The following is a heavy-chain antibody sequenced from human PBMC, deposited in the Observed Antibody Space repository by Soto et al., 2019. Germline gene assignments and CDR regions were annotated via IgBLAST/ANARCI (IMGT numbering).Heavy chain of an antibody. J-gene: IGHJ4*02. CDR1: GGSISSGDYS. D-gene: IGHD6-13*01. Sequence: SETLSLTCAVSGGSISSGDYSWNWIRQPPGKGLEWIGYIYFGGSTYYNPSLQSRVTMSVDRSRNQFSLKLNSVTAADTAVYYCARDRRGYSRTPSDFDYWGQRTLVTVSS. CDR3: ARDRRGYSRTPSDFDY. V-gene: IGHV4-30-2*01. CDR2: IYFGGST.